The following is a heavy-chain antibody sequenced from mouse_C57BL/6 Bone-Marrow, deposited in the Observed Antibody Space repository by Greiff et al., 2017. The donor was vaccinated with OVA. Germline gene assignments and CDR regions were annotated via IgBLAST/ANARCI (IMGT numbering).Heavy chain of an antibody. CDR1: GYSITSGYY. D-gene: IGHD1-1*01. V-gene: IGHV3-6*01. Sequence: EVQLQESGPGLVKPSQSLSLTCSVTGYSITSGYYWNWIRQFPGNKLEWMGYISYDGSNNYNPSLKNRISITRDTSKNQFFLKLNSVTTEDTATYYCARGGSPHYWGQGTSVTVSS. CDR2: ISYDGSN. J-gene: IGHJ4*01. CDR3: ARGGSPHY.